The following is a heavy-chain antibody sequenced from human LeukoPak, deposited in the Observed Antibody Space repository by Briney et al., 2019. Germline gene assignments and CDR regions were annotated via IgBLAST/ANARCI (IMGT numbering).Heavy chain of an antibody. CDR3: ARDLAYSRLDY. J-gene: IGHJ4*02. CDR1: GFTFSSYG. D-gene: IGHD5-18*01. Sequence: PGGSLRLSCAASGFTFSSYGMHWVRQAPGKGLEWVASINPDGNKKYSADSVKGRFTISRDNAENSLYLQMNSLRVEDTAFYYCARDLAYSRLDYWGQGMLVTVSS. V-gene: IGHV3-7*01. CDR2: INPDGNKK.